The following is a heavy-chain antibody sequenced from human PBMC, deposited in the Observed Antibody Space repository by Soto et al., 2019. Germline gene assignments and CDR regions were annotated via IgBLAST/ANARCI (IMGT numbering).Heavy chain of an antibody. J-gene: IGHJ4*02. CDR2: ISSSGAST. CDR1: GFTFSTDG. Sequence: EVHLLESGGALVQPGGTLRLSCAGSGFTFSTDGMNWVRQAPGKGLEWVSGISSSGASTYYADSVKGRFTISRDNAKSTLYLQMDSLRAEDTAIYFCAKSPRRGYEPPWDYWGQGTLVTVSS. CDR3: AKSPRRGYEPPWDY. D-gene: IGHD5-12*01. V-gene: IGHV3-23*01.